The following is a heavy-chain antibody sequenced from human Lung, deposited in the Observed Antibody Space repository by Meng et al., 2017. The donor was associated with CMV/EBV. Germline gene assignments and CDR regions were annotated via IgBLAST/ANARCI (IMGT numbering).Heavy chain of an antibody. V-gene: IGHV4-4*02. CDR2: IPHRGSS. D-gene: IGHD3-10*01. CDR3: LRRSGGSV. CDR1: GDSSPNNNW. J-gene: IGHJ1*01. Sequence: VTLRELDPHLVKPSRSLHIPFAVSGDSSPNNNWGAWVRQPPGTWLEWIGEIPHRGSSAYNPSLKSRVSMSIDKSKNQFSLKLTSVTAADTAVYHCLRRSGGSVWGQGTLVTVSS.